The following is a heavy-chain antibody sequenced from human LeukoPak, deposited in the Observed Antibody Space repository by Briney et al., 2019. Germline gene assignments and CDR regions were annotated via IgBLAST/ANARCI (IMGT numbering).Heavy chain of an antibody. Sequence: SETLSLTCTVSGGSISSYYWSWIRQPPGEGLEWIGYIYYSGSTNYNPSLKSRVTISVDTSKNQFSLKLSSVTAADTAVYYCARERRVPDYYYGMDVWGKGTTVTVSS. CDR1: GGSISSYY. D-gene: IGHD1-1*01. J-gene: IGHJ6*04. CDR2: IYYSGST. CDR3: ARERRVPDYYYGMDV. V-gene: IGHV4-59*01.